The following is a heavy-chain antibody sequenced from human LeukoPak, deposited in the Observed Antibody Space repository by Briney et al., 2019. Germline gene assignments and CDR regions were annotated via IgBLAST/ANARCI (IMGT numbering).Heavy chain of an antibody. D-gene: IGHD6-13*01. J-gene: IGHJ6*03. CDR3: AREGLAAAGTQHYYYYYYMDV. CDR2: ISSSGSTI. CDR1: GFTFSDYY. Sequence: GGSLRLSCAASGFTFSDYYMSRIRQAPGKGLEWVSYISSSGSTIYYADSVKGRFTISRDNAKNSLYLQMNSLRAEDTAVYYCAREGLAAAGTQHYYYYYYMDVWGKGTTVTVSS. V-gene: IGHV3-11*01.